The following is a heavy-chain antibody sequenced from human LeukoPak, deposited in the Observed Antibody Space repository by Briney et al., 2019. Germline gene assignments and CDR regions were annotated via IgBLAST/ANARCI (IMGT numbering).Heavy chain of an antibody. CDR2: ISYDGSNK. J-gene: IGHJ4*02. CDR3: ARDRVRYSSSWTFDY. V-gene: IGHV3-30*04. D-gene: IGHD6-13*01. Sequence: PGRSLRLSCAASGCTFSSYAMHWVRQAPGKGLEWVAVISYDGSNKYYADSVKGRFTISRDNSKNTLYLQMNSLRAEDTAVYYCARDRVRYSSSWTFDYWGQGTLVTVSS. CDR1: GCTFSSYA.